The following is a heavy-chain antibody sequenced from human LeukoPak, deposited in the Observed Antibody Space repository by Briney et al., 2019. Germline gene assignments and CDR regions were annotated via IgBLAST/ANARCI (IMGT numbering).Heavy chain of an antibody. D-gene: IGHD3-10*01. CDR3: ARDCCASGSLDY. Sequence: GGSLRLSCAASGFTFSSYAMHWVRQAPGKGLEYVSTISTNGGRTYYANSVKGRFTISRDNSKNTVYLQMGSLRAEDMAVYYCARDCCASGSLDYWGQGALVTVSS. J-gene: IGHJ4*02. CDR2: ISTNGGRT. V-gene: IGHV3-64*01. CDR1: GFTFSSYA.